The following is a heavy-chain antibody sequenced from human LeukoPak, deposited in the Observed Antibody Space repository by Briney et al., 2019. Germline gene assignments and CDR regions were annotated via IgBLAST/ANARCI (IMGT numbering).Heavy chain of an antibody. CDR2: MSGSGGTT. CDR3: AKGGGGGCGSTSCSNLFDY. CDR1: GFTFSSYA. J-gene: IGHJ4*02. D-gene: IGHD2-2*01. Sequence: GGSLRLSCAASGFTFSSYAMSWIRQAPGKGLEWVSAMSGSGGTTYYADSVKGRFTISRDNSKNTLYLQMNSLRAEDTAIYYCAKGGGGGCGSTSCSNLFDYWGQGTLVTVSS. V-gene: IGHV3-23*01.